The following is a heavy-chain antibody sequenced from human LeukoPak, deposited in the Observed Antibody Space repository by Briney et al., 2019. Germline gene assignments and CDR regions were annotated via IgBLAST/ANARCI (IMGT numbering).Heavy chain of an antibody. CDR3: ARGELSSGYYYDY. J-gene: IGHJ4*02. D-gene: IGHD3-22*01. V-gene: IGHV3-7*03. CDR2: IKQDGSEK. CDR1: GFTFSSYW. Sequence: GGSLRLSCAASGFTFSSYWMSWVRQAPGKGLEWVASIKQDGSEKYYVDSVKGRFTISRDNAKNSLYLQMNSLRAEDTAVYYCARGELSSGYYYDYWGQGTLVTVSS.